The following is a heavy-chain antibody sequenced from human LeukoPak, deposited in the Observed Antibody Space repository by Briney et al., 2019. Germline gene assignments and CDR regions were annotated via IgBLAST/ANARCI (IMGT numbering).Heavy chain of an antibody. V-gene: IGHV3-30*02. J-gene: IGHJ4*02. CDR2: IRYDGSNK. CDR3: AKDLIAADPYYFDY. D-gene: IGHD6-13*01. Sequence: GGSLRLSCAASGFTFSSYGVHWVRQAPGKGLEWVAFIRYDGSNKYYADSVKGRFTISTDNSKNTLYLQMNSLRAEDTAVYYCAKDLIAADPYYFDYWGQGTLVTVSS. CDR1: GFTFSSYG.